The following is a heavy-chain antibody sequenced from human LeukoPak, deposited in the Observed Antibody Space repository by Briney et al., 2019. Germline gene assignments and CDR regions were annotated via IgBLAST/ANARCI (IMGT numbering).Heavy chain of an antibody. CDR1: GGPFSSYA. CDR2: IIPIFGTT. CDR3: ARRSSSPYWFFDL. V-gene: IGHV1-69*06. J-gene: IGHJ2*01. Sequence: SVKVSCKASGGPFSSYAITWVRQAPGQGLECMGEIIPIFGTTNYAQKFQGRVTITADKSTSTAYMELSSLRSEDTAVYYCARRSSSPYWFFDLWGRGTLVTVSS. D-gene: IGHD6-13*01.